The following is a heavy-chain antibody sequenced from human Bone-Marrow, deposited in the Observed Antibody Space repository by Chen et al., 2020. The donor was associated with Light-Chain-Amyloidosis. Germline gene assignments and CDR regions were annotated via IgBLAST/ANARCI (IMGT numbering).Heavy chain of an antibody. J-gene: IGHJ6*02. V-gene: IGHV3-7*05. CDR2: IKEDGSEK. CDR3: LKGMDV. Sequence: EVQVVESGGGLVQPGGSLRLSCVASGFTFSNYWMNWVRQAPGKGLDWVANIKEDGSEKYYVDSVKGRFTISRDNAKNSLYLQMNSLRAEYTAVYYCLKGMDVWGQGTTVTVSS. CDR1: GFTFSNYW.